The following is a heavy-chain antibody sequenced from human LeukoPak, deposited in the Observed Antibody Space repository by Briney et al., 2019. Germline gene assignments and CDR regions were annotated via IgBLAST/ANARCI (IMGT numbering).Heavy chain of an antibody. CDR2: ISGSGGST. J-gene: IGHJ6*03. CDR1: GFTFSSYG. D-gene: IGHD6-6*01. Sequence: GGSLRLSCAASGFTFSSYGMSWVRQAPGKGPEWVSVISGSGGSTYYGDSVKGRFTISRDNSKNTLYLQRNSLRAEDTAVYYCATLVGDYYYYYYMDVWGEGTTVTIPS. CDR3: ATLVGDYYYYYYMDV. V-gene: IGHV3-23*01.